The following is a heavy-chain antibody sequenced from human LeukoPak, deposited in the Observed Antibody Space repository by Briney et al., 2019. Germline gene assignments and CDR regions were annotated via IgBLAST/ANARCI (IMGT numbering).Heavy chain of an antibody. CDR1: GDGVSSNSAA. CDR2: KNYRSKWYS. CDR3: AREKEQGLAYDAFDI. D-gene: IGHD6-19*01. V-gene: IGHV6-1*01. Sequence: SQTLSLTCAISGDGVSSNSAAWNWIRQSPSRGLEWLGRKNYRSKWYSYYAVSVKSRITINPDTYKNHFSLQLTSVTPEDTAVYYCAREKEQGLAYDAFDIWGQGTMVTVSS. J-gene: IGHJ3*02.